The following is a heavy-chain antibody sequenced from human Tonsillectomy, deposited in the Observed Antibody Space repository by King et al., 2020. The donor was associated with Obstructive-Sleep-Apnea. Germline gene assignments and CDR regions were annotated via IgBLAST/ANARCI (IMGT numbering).Heavy chain of an antibody. V-gene: IGHV3-30*04. Sequence: VQLVESGGGVVQPGRSLRLSCAASGFTFGSYAMHWVRQAPGKGLEWVAVISYDGSNKYYADSVKGRFTISRDNSKNTLYLQMNSLRAEDTAVYYCARAIITMIVVAPGYWGQGTLVTVSS. CDR3: ARAIITMIVVAPGY. CDR2: ISYDGSNK. J-gene: IGHJ4*02. CDR1: GFTFGSYA. D-gene: IGHD3-22*01.